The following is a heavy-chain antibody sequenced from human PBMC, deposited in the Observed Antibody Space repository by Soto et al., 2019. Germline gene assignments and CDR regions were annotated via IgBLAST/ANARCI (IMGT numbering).Heavy chain of an antibody. Sequence: QVQLQESGPGLVKPSQTLSLTCTVSGGSISSGGYYWSWIRQHPGKRLEWIGYTYYSGSTYYNPSLKSRVTISVATSKNQCALKLSSVTAADTAVYYCARDLAYDSSGYYILGYWGQGTLVTVSS. D-gene: IGHD3-22*01. CDR2: TYYSGST. V-gene: IGHV4-31*03. J-gene: IGHJ4*02. CDR3: ARDLAYDSSGYYILGY. CDR1: GGSISSGGYY.